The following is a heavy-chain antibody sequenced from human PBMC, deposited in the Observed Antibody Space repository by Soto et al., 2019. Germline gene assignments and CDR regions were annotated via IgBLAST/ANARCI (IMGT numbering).Heavy chain of an antibody. CDR1: GFTFSSYA. Sequence: EVQLLESGGGSVQPGGSLRLSCAASGFTFSSYAMSWVRQAPGNGLEWVSGVSGSGGSTYCVDSVKGRFTISRDNSKNTLYLQMNSLRAEDTAVYYCAKDFGYNYGYDAFDIWGQGTMVSVSS. J-gene: IGHJ3*02. D-gene: IGHD5-18*01. CDR3: AKDFGYNYGYDAFDI. V-gene: IGHV3-23*01. CDR2: VSGSGGST.